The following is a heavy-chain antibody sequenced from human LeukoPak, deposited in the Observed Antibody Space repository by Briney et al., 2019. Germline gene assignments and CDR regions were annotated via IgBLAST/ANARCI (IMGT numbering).Heavy chain of an antibody. V-gene: IGHV3-7*01. Sequence: GGSLRLSCAASGFTFSSYWMSWVRRAPGKGLEWVANIKQDGSEKYYVDSVKGRFTISRDNAKNPLYQQMSSLRGEDTAVYYCARDLWELLSGFDYWGQGTLATVSS. CDR1: GFTFSSYW. J-gene: IGHJ4*02. CDR3: ARDLWELLSGFDY. D-gene: IGHD1-26*01. CDR2: IKQDGSEK.